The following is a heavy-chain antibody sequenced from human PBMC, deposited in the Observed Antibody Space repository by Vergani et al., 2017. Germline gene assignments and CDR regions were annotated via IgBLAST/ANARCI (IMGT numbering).Heavy chain of an antibody. V-gene: IGHV4-39*01. D-gene: IGHD6-19*01. CDR2: IYNSGNG. Sequence: QMQLQESGPGLVKASETLSLTCTVSGDSIISRSYYWGWIRQPPGKGLEWIGSIYNSGNGDSSSSLKSRVTISVDTSKNQFSLKLSSVTAADTAVYFCAEHFSVGWLVKLGWIDPWGQGILVTVSS. J-gene: IGHJ5*02. CDR1: GDSIISRSYY. CDR3: AEHFSVGWLVKLGWIDP.